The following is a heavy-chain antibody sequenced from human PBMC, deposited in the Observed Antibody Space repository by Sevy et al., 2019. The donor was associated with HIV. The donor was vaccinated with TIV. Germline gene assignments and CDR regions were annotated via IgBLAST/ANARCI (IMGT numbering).Heavy chain of an antibody. CDR2: ITFDGRNK. CDR1: GFIFRDYG. Sequence: GGSLRLSCAASGFIFRDYGMHWVRQAPGKGLEWVTFITFDGRNKNYGDSVRGRFTISIDNAKNTLYVQMNSLRDEDTSVYYCAKESLVRGIKTEAFDIWGQGTMVTVSS. D-gene: IGHD3-10*01. J-gene: IGHJ3*02. V-gene: IGHV3-30*02. CDR3: AKESLVRGIKTEAFDI.